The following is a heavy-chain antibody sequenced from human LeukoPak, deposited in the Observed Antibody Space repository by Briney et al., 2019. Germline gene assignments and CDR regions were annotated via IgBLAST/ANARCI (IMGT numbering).Heavy chain of an antibody. V-gene: IGHV1-69*04. CDR3: AKDPYRGSYCHFDS. Sequence: EASVKVSCKASGGTFSSYAISWGPQAPGQGLEWMGTIIPITVIANSAQTFQGRATIPADKSTSTAYMKLRSLRAEDTAVYYCAKDPYRGSYCHFDSWGQGNLVTVSS. D-gene: IGHD1-26*01. CDR1: GGTFSSYA. CDR2: IIPITVIA. J-gene: IGHJ4*02.